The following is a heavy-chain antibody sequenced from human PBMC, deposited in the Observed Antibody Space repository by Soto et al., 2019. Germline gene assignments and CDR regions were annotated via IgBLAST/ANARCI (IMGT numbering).Heavy chain of an antibody. D-gene: IGHD6-19*01. CDR2: LIPIFGTA. J-gene: IGHJ6*02. V-gene: IGHV1-69*01. Sequence: QGQLEQSGGEVKKPGSSVKVSCKASGVTFSKFIMTWVRQAPGLGLEWVGGLIPIFGTANYAQKFQGRVTITADESTSTSYLEVSNLRSEEPAVYYCAKVRYSSPMGYYYGMDVLGQGTAVTFSS. CDR1: GVTFSKFI. CDR3: AKVRYSSPMGYYYGMDV.